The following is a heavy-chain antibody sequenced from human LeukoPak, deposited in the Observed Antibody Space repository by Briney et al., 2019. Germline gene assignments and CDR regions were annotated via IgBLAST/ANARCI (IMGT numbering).Heavy chain of an antibody. CDR1: GGSISSYY. J-gene: IGHJ5*02. CDR2: VYNSGRA. CDR3: ARDMVDRDMVKSLGWFDP. D-gene: IGHD5-18*01. V-gene: IGHV4-59*12. Sequence: ASETLSLTCSVSGGSISSYYWSWIRQPPGKGLECIGHVYNSGRANHNPSLNSRVSISVDTSRNQLSLNLSSVTAADTAVYYCARDMVDRDMVKSLGWFDPWGQGTLVTVSS.